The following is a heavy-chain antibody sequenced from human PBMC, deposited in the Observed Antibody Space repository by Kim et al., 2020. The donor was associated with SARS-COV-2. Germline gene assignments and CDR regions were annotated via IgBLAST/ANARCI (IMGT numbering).Heavy chain of an antibody. D-gene: IGHD5-12*01. CDR1: GYTFTSYA. CDR2: INTNTGNP. CDR3: AVDGDRDGYNPYFDY. Sequence: ASVKVSCKASGYTFTSYAMNWVRQAPGQGLEWMGWINTNTGNPTYAQGFTGRFVFSLDTSVSTAYLQISSLKAEDTAVYYCAVDGDRDGYNPYFDYWGQGTLVTVSS. J-gene: IGHJ4*02. V-gene: IGHV7-4-1*02.